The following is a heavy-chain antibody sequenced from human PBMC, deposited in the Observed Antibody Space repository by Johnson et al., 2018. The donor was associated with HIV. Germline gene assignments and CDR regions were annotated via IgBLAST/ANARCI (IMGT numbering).Heavy chain of an antibody. CDR2: IHSGGST. CDR1: GLSVSINY. Sequence: VQLVESGGGLIQPGGSLRLSCAVSGLSVSINYITWVRQAPGKGLEWVSVIHSGGSTYYADSVEGRFTISRDNSKSTVYLQLSSLRVEDTAVYYCAKDPNSSSWLRDAFDVWGHGTMVTVSS. V-gene: IGHV3-66*03. J-gene: IGHJ3*01. CDR3: AKDPNSSSWLRDAFDV. D-gene: IGHD6-13*01.